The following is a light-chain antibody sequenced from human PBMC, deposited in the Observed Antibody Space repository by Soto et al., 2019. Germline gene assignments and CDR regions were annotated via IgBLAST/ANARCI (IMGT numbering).Light chain of an antibody. CDR2: DNN. V-gene: IGLV1-51*01. J-gene: IGLJ2*01. Sequence: QSVLTQPPSVSAAPGQKVTISCSGSSSNIGKNYVSWYQQLPGTAPKLLIYDNNKRPSGIPDRFSGSKSGTSATLDITGLQTGDEADYYCGTWDNGLSAGGVFGGGTKLTVL. CDR1: SSNIGKNY. CDR3: GTWDNGLSAGGV.